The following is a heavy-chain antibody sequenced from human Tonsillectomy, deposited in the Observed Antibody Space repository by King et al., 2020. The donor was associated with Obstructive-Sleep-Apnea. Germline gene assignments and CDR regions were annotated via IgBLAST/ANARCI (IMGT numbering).Heavy chain of an antibody. V-gene: IGHV3-30*02. J-gene: IGHJ3*02. CDR1: GFTFSSYG. D-gene: IGHD6-13*01. CDR3: AKLGLVAAAGLDYNAFDI. Sequence: VQLVESGGGVVQPGRSLRLSCAASGFTFSSYGMHWVRQAPGKGLEWVAFIRYDGSNKYYADSVKGRFTISRDNSKNTLYLQMNSLRAEDTAVYYCAKLGLVAAAGLDYNAFDIWGQGTMVTVSS. CDR2: IRYDGSNK.